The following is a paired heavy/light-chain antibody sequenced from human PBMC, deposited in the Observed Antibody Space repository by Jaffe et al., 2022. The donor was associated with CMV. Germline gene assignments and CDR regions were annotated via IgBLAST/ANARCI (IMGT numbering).Light chain of an antibody. Sequence: QSVLTQPPSVSAAPGQKVTISCSGSSSNIGNNYVSWYQQFPGTAPKLLIYDNDKRPSGIPDRFSASKSGTSATLAITGLQTGDEADYYCGTWDGSLNDGRFGGGTKLTVL. CDR3: GTWDGSLNDGR. CDR1: SSNIGNNY. CDR2: DND. V-gene: IGLV1-51*01. J-gene: IGLJ2*01.
Heavy chain of an antibody. CDR1: GYTFNAYG. Sequence: QVQLVQSGGEVKKPGASLKVSCKAFGYTFNAYGISWVRQAPGQGLEWMGWISPYNGDTNYAQKFQGRVTMITDTSTTTAYMDLRSLTSDDTAIYYCVRDGLQYLQGIEYWGQGTVVTVSS. CDR2: ISPYNGDT. CDR3: VRDGLQYLQGIEY. D-gene: IGHD1-1*01. J-gene: IGHJ4*02. V-gene: IGHV1-18*01.